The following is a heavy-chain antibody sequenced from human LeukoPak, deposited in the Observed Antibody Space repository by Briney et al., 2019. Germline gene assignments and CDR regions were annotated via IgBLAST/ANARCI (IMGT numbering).Heavy chain of an antibody. D-gene: IGHD5-12*01. V-gene: IGHV1-46*01. Sequence: ASVKVSCKASGYTFTSYYMHWVRQAPGQGLEWMGIINPSGGSTSYAQKFQGRDTMTSDMSTSTVYMELSSLRSEDTAVYYCAKDLSGYGTYYFDYWGQGTLVTVSS. CDR3: AKDLSGYGTYYFDY. J-gene: IGHJ4*02. CDR1: GYTFTSYY. CDR2: INPSGGST.